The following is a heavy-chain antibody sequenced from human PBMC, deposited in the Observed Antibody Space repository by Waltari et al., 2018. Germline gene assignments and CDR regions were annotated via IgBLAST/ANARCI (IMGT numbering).Heavy chain of an antibody. CDR1: GYSISSGYY. CDR2: IYQSGST. CDR3: ARVVSSGRRGDWFDP. Sequence: QVQLQESGPGLVKPSETLSLTCAVSGYSISSGYYWGWIRQPPGKGLEWIGSIYQSGSTYYNPSLKSRVTISVDTSKNQFSLKLSSVTAADTAVYYCARVVSSGRRGDWFDPWGQGTLVTVSS. J-gene: IGHJ5*02. V-gene: IGHV4-38-2*01. D-gene: IGHD6-19*01.